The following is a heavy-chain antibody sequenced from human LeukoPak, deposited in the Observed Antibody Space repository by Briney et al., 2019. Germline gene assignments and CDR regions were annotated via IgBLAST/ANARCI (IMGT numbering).Heavy chain of an antibody. CDR1: GGSISSSTDY. CDR3: ARGGRRYYYGSGSSNYYYYYMDV. Sequence: SETLSLTCTVSGGSISSSTDYWGWIRQPPGKGLEWIGNIYYSGSTYYNPSLKSRVTISVDTSKNQFSLKLSSVTAADTAVYYCARGGRRYYYGSGSSNYYYYYMDVWGKGTTVTVSS. J-gene: IGHJ6*03. CDR2: IYYSGST. V-gene: IGHV4-39*07. D-gene: IGHD3-10*01.